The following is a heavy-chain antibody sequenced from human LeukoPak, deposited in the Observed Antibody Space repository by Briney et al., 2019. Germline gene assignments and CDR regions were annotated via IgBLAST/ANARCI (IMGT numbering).Heavy chain of an antibody. Sequence: SETLSLTCTVSGGSMSGYFWSWIRQPPGKGLEWIGYIYYSGSNNYNPCLKSRVTISVDTSKNQFSLKLSSVTAADTAVYYCARSITSSWYGDFQHWGQGRLVSVCS. D-gene: IGHD6-13*01. CDR1: GGSMSGYF. V-gene: IGHV4-59*01. CDR2: IYYSGSN. CDR3: ARSITSSWYGDFQH. J-gene: IGHJ1*01.